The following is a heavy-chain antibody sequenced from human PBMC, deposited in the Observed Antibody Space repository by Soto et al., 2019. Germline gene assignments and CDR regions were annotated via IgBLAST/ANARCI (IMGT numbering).Heavy chain of an antibody. CDR2: ISYDGSNK. Sequence: GGSLRLSCAASGFTFSSYGMHWVRQAPGKGLEWVAVISYDGSNKYYADSVKGRFTISRDNSKNTLYLQMNSLRAEDTAVYYCARDLALGYYDSSGSLDYWGQGTLVTVSS. V-gene: IGHV3-30*03. D-gene: IGHD3-22*01. CDR3: ARDLALGYYDSSGSLDY. J-gene: IGHJ4*02. CDR1: GFTFSSYG.